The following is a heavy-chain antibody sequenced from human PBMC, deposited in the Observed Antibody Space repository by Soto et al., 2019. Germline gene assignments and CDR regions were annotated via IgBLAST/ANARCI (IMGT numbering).Heavy chain of an antibody. V-gene: IGHV1-69*04. Sequence: ASVKVSCKASGGTFSSYTISWVRQAPGQGLEWMGRIIPILGIANYAQKFQGRVTITADKSTSTAYMELSSLRSEDTAVYYCARDKDIVATALGYWGQGTLVTVSS. CDR2: IIPILGIA. CDR3: ARDKDIVATALGY. J-gene: IGHJ4*02. CDR1: GGTFSSYT. D-gene: IGHD5-12*01.